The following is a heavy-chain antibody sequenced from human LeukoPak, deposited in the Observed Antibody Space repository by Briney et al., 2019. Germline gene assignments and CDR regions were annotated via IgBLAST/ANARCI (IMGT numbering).Heavy chain of an antibody. CDR2: IQNDASTE. D-gene: IGHD2-21*01. V-gene: IGHV3-33*05. CDR3: ARELSQIVWGGLDY. CDR1: GFIFSHYG. J-gene: IGHJ4*02. Sequence: GRSPRLSCAASGFIFSHYGMHWVRQAPGKGLEWVAVIQNDASTENFADSVKGHFTISRDNSKNTVFLQMNSLRVEDTAVYYCARELSQIVWGGLDYGGQGTLVSVSS.